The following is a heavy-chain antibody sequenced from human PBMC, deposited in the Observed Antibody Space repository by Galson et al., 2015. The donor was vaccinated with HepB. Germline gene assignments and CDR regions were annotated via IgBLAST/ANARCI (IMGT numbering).Heavy chain of an antibody. Sequence: SLRLSCAASGFTFSSYGMHWVRQAPGKGLEWVAVISYDGSNKYYADSVKGRFTISRDNSKKTLYLQMNSLRAEDTAVYYCARDSVPFYYDISGDDAFDIWGQGTMVTVSS. CDR1: GFTFSSYG. D-gene: IGHD3-22*01. J-gene: IGHJ3*02. CDR2: ISYDGSNK. CDR3: ARDSVPFYYDISGDDAFDI. V-gene: IGHV3-30*03.